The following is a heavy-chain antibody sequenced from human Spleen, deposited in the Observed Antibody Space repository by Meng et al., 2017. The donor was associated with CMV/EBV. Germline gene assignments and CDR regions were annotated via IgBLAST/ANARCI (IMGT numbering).Heavy chain of an antibody. CDR1: GFTFSSYE. V-gene: IGHV3-30-3*01. CDR2: ISYDGSTK. D-gene: IGHD6-13*01. J-gene: IGHJ4*02. Sequence: GGSLRLSCAASGFTFSSYEMNWVRQAPGKGLEWVAVISYDGSTKYYADSVKGRFTISRDNSKNSLYLQMNSLRAEDTAVYYCAREFSSSSYVGFDYWGQGTLVTVSS. CDR3: AREFSSSSYVGFDY.